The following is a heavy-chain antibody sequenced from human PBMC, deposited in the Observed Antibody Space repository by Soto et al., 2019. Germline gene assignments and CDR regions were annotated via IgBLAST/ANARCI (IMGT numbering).Heavy chain of an antibody. D-gene: IGHD3-16*01. CDR2: ISWNSGGI. V-gene: IGHV3-9*01. CDR1: GFTFDDYA. Sequence: GGSLRLSCAASGFTFDDYAMHWVRQAPGKGLEWVSGISWNSGGIHYADSVKGRFTISRDNAKNSLYLQMNSLRAEDTALYYCAKDNRGYYYYAMDVWGQGTTVTVSS. CDR3: AKDNRGYYYYAMDV. J-gene: IGHJ6*02.